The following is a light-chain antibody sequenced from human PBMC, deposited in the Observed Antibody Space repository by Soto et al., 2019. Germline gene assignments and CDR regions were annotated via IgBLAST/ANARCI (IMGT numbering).Light chain of an antibody. V-gene: IGKV3-20*01. CDR1: QGVSSSS. CDR3: QQYGSSPLT. CDR2: GAS. J-gene: IGKJ4*01. Sequence: EIGLTQSPGTLSLSPWERATLSCRASQGVSSSSLGWYQQKPGQAPRLLIYGASNRAAGIPDRFSGSGSGTDFTLTISRLEPEDFAVYYCQQYGSSPLTFGGGTKVEIK.